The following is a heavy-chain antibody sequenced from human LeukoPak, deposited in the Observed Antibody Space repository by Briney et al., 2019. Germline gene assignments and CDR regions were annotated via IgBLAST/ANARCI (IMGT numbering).Heavy chain of an antibody. CDR3: ARGGTAVIAPYAFDI. D-gene: IGHD4-23*01. J-gene: IGHJ3*02. CDR2: IHYSGST. V-gene: IGHV4-59*01. CDR1: GGSISSNY. Sequence: PSETLSLTCTVSGGSISSNYWSWIRQPPGKGLEWIGYIHYSGSTNCNPSVKSRVAMSVDTSKKQFSLKLSSLTAADTAVYYCARGGTAVIAPYAFDIWGQGTMVTVSS.